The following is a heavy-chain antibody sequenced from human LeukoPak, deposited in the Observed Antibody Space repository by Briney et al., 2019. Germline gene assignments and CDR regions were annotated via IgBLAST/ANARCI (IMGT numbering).Heavy chain of an antibody. J-gene: IGHJ4*02. CDR3: ARDRLKMATTLLVY. CDR1: GYTFTGYY. CDR2: INPNSGGT. Sequence: GASVKVSCKASGYTFTGYYMHWVRQAPGQGLEWMGWINPNSGGTNYAQKFQGRVTMTRDTSISTAYTELNSLRAEDTAVYYCARDRLKMATTLLVYWGQGTLVTVSS. D-gene: IGHD5-24*01. V-gene: IGHV1-2*02.